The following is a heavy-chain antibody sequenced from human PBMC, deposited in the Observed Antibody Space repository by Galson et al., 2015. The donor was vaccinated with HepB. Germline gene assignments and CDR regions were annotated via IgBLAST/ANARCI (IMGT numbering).Heavy chain of an antibody. CDR2: INAGNGDT. CDR3: ARTIFGVVSDGFDI. Sequence: SVKVSCKASGYTFTSYAIHWVRQAPGQRLEWMGWINAGNGDTKYSQQFQGRVTITRDTSATTAYMELSSLTSEDTAAFYCARTIFGVVSDGFDIWGQGTMVTVSP. CDR1: GYTFTSYA. V-gene: IGHV1-3*01. D-gene: IGHD3-3*01. J-gene: IGHJ3*02.